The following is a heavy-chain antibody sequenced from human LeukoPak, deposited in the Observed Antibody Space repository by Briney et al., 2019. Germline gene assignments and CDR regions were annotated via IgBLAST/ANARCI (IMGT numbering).Heavy chain of an antibody. J-gene: IGHJ4*02. CDR2: INHSGST. Sequence: SETLSLTCAVYGGSFSGYYWSWIRQPPGKGLEWIGEINHSGSTNYNPSLKSRVTISVDTSKNQFSLKLSSVTAADTAVYYCARQRGSYGYFDYWGQGTLVTVSS. V-gene: IGHV4-34*01. CDR3: ARQRGSYGYFDY. D-gene: IGHD1-26*01. CDR1: GGSFSGYY.